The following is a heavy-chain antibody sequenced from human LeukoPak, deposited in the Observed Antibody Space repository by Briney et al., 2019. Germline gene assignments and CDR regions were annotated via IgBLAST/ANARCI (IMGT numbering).Heavy chain of an antibody. CDR1: GFTFSSYS. V-gene: IGHV3-21*01. D-gene: IGHD3-3*01. CDR2: ISSSSSYI. J-gene: IGHJ4*02. Sequence: GGSLRLSCAASGFTFSSYSMNWVRQAPGKGLEWASSISSSSSYIYYADSVKGRFTISRDNAKNSLYLQMNSLRAEDTAVYYCARSATIFGTLDYWGQGTLVTVSS. CDR3: ARSATIFGTLDY.